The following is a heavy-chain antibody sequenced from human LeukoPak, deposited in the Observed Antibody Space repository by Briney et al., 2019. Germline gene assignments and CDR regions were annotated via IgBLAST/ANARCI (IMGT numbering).Heavy chain of an antibody. Sequence: PSVKVSCKVSGYTLTELSMHRVRQAPGKGLEWMGGFDPEDGETIYAQKFQGRVTMTEDTSTDTAYMELSSLRSEDTAVYYCATLAASVFWFDPWGQGTLVTVSS. V-gene: IGHV1-24*01. J-gene: IGHJ5*02. D-gene: IGHD3-3*01. CDR3: ATLAASVFWFDP. CDR2: FDPEDGET. CDR1: GYTLTELS.